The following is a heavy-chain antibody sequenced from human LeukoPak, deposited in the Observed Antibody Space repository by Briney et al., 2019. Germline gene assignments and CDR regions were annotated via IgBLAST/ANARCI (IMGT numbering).Heavy chain of an antibody. CDR1: GYTFNYYA. J-gene: IGHJ4*02. CDR3: ARDDFSTYPGLNYFDY. D-gene: IGHD4-11*01. CDR2: TNVGNDYT. V-gene: IGHV1-3*01. Sequence: VASVKVSCKASGYTFNYYAVHWVRQASGQRLEWMGWTNVGNDYTESSQKFQDRLTITSDTTATTVYMELSSLRSEDTAVYYCARDDFSTYPGLNYFDYWGQGSLVTVSS.